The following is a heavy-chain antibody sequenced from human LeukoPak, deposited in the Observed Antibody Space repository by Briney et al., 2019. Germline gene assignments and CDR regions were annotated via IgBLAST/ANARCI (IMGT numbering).Heavy chain of an antibody. J-gene: IGHJ4*02. V-gene: IGHV3-74*01. CDR2: INSDGSST. CDR3: ARDSGSYRFDY. D-gene: IGHD1-26*01. Sequence: GGSLRLSCAASGFTFSSYWMHWVRQAPGKGLVWVSRINSDGSSTSYADSVKGRFTISRDNAKNTLYLQMNSLRAEDMAVYYCARDSGSYRFDYWGQGTLVTVSS. CDR1: GFTFSSYW.